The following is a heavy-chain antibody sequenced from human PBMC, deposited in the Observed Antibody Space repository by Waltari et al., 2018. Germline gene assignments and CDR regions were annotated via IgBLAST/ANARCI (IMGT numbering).Heavy chain of an antibody. CDR1: GGSFSGYY. V-gene: IGHV4-34*01. CDR3: ARGPRRYYYYYYMDV. J-gene: IGHJ6*03. Sequence: QVQLQQWGAGLLKPSETLSLTCAVYGGSFSGYYWSWIRQPPGKGLEWIGEINHIGSTNYNPSLKSRVTISVDTSKNQFSLKLSSVTAADTAVYYCARGPRRYYYYYYMDVWGKGTTVTISS. CDR2: INHIGST.